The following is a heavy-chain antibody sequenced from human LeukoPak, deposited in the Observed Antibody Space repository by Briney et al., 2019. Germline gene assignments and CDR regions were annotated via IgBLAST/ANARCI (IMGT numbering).Heavy chain of an antibody. J-gene: IGHJ4*02. CDR2: IYTSGST. V-gene: IGHV4-61*02. Sequence: SETLSLTCTVSGGSISSGSYYWSWIRQPAGKGLEWIGRIYTSGSTNYNPSLKSRVTLLVDTSKNQFSLSLSSVTAADTAVYYRARSYGYSSGWYGAYYFDYWGQGTLVTVSS. CDR3: ARSYGYSSGWYGAYYFDY. CDR1: GGSISSGSYY. D-gene: IGHD6-19*01.